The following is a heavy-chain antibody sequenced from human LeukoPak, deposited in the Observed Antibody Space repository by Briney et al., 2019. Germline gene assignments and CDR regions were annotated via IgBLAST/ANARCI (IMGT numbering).Heavy chain of an antibody. J-gene: IGHJ6*03. CDR1: GFTFSSYW. CDR3: AKYGSGSEYYYYMDV. Sequence: GGSLRLSCAASGFTFSSYWMSWVRQAPGKGLEWVSAISGSGGSKYYADSVKGRFTISRDNSKNTLYLQMNSLRAEDTAVYYCAKYGSGSEYYYYMDVWGKGTTVTVSS. V-gene: IGHV3-23*01. CDR2: ISGSGGSK. D-gene: IGHD3-10*01.